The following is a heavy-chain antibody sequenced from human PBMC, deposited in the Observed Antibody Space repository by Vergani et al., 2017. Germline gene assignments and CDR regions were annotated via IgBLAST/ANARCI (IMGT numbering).Heavy chain of an antibody. CDR1: GFTFSSYG. CDR2: IWYDGSNK. D-gene: IGHD6-13*01. V-gene: IGHV3-33*06. J-gene: IGHJ5*02. CDR3: AKDLRIAAAGKNWFDP. Sequence: QVQLVESGGGVVQPGRSLRLSCAASGFTFSSYGMHWVRQAPGKGLEWVAVIWYDGSNKYYADSVKGRFTISRDNSKNTLYLQMNSLRAEDTAVYYCAKDLRIAAAGKNWFDPWGQGTLVTVSS.